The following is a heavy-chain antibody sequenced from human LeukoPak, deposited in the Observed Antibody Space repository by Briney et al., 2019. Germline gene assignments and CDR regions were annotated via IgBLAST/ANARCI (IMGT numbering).Heavy chain of an antibody. J-gene: IGHJ3*02. Sequence: GGSLRLSCAASGFTFSNYWMNWARQAPGKGLEWVANIKQDGSEKYYVDSVKGRSTISRDNAKNSLYMQMNSLRAEDTAVYYCARRGDISSMSAFDIWGQGAIFTVSS. CDR3: ARRGDISSMSAFDI. CDR2: IKQDGSEK. D-gene: IGHD2-2*01. V-gene: IGHV3-7*02. CDR1: GFTFSNYW.